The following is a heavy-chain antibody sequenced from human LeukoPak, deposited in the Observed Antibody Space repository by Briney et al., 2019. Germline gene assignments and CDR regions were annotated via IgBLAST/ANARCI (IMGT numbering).Heavy chain of an antibody. Sequence: ASVKVSCKTSGYSFILYGISWVRQAPGQGPEWMGWISTSTGDTKYTQKFQGRVTMTRDTSISTAYMELSRLRSEDTAVYYCARLTLGYSYGYSDYWGQGTLVTVSS. CDR3: ARLTLGYSYGYSDY. V-gene: IGHV1-18*01. D-gene: IGHD5-18*01. CDR1: GYSFILYG. CDR2: ISTSTGDT. J-gene: IGHJ4*02.